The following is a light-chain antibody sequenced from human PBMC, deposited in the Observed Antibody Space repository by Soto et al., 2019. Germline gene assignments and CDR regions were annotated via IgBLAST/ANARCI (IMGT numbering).Light chain of an antibody. CDR3: QQYNNWPIT. CDR2: GAS. CDR1: QSVSSN. J-gene: IGKJ5*01. V-gene: IGKV3-15*01. Sequence: EIMMTQSPSTLSVSPGDRATLSCRASQSVSSNLAWYQQKPGPAPRLLIYGASTRATGFPARFSGSGSGTEFTLTISNLQSEDFAVYYCQQYNNWPITFGQGTRLEIK.